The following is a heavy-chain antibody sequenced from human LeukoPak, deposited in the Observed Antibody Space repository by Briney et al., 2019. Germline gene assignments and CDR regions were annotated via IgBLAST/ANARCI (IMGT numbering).Heavy chain of an antibody. D-gene: IGHD1-1*01. Sequence: PGGSLRLSCAASGFTFSSYWMSWVRQAPGKGLEWVSAISHSGDSTYYADSVKGRFTISRDNSKNTLYLQMNGLRAEDAAVYYCAGNWNADYWGQGTLVTVSS. V-gene: IGHV3-23*01. CDR1: GFTFSSYW. J-gene: IGHJ4*02. CDR2: ISHSGDST. CDR3: AGNWNADY.